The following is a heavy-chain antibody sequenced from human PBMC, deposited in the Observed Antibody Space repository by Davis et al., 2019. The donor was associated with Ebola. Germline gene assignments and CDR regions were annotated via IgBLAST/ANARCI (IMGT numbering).Heavy chain of an antibody. CDR1: GFTFSDYG. D-gene: IGHD6-13*01. J-gene: IGHJ6*03. Sequence: PGGSLRLSCAASGFTFSDYGMNWVRQAPGKGLEWVSYISKGGSTTYYADSVEGRFTMSRENAENSLYLQMNSLRDEDTAVYYCAREVGSSWSLFSYMDVWGKGTTVSVSS. V-gene: IGHV3-48*02. CDR2: ISKGGSTT. CDR3: AREVGSSWSLFSYMDV.